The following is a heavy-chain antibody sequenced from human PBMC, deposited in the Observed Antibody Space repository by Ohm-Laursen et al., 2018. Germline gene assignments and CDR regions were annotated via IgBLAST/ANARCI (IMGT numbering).Heavy chain of an antibody. V-gene: IGHV6-1*01. CDR1: GDSVSSNSAA. D-gene: IGHD6-6*01. Sequence: QTLSLTCAISGDSVSSNSAAWNWIRQSPSRGLEWLGRTYYRSKWYNEHAKSRITIKPDTSKNQFSLQLNSVTPEDTAVYYCARDQGTSSYYYGLDVWGQGSTVTVSS. CDR3: ARDQGTSSYYYGLDV. CDR2: TYYRSKWYN. J-gene: IGHJ6*02.